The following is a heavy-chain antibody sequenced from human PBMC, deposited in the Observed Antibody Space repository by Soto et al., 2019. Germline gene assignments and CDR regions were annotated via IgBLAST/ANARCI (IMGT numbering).Heavy chain of an antibody. J-gene: IGHJ4*02. CDR3: TRDPEALDY. CDR1: VFTFSSYS. V-gene: IGHV3-48*01. CDR2: IRISGSPI. Sequence: PGGSLRLSCAASVFTFSSYSMNWVRQAPGKWLEWFSYIRISGSPIXXADSVKGRXTISRYNSKNSXYLQKXGLRAEDTAVYYCTRDPEALDYWCLGTLVTVSS.